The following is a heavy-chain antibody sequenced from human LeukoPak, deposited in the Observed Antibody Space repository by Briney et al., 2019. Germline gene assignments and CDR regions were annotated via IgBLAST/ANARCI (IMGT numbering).Heavy chain of an antibody. Sequence: GGSLRLSCAASGFTFSIYSVKWVRQAPGKRLEWVTNIKEDGSEKHYVDCVEGRFTISRENAKNSLYLQSLYLQMNSLRAEDTAVYYCAKDLRPYYDILTGYYPHKGYYDGMDVWGQGTTVTVSS. CDR2: IKEDGSEK. J-gene: IGHJ6*02. CDR3: AKDLRPYYDILTGYYPHKGYYDGMDV. V-gene: IGHV3-7*03. CDR1: GFTFSIYS. D-gene: IGHD3-9*01.